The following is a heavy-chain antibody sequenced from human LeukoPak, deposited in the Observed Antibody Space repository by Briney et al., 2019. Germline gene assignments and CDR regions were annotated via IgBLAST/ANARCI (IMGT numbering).Heavy chain of an antibody. V-gene: IGHV3-33*03. J-gene: IGHJ4*02. D-gene: IGHD2-8*01. Sequence: PGGSLRLSCAASGFTFNHYGMHWVRQAPGTGLEWVAVIWYDGSKEYYADSVKDRFTISRDNSKNTVYLQMNSLRAEDTAVYYCAKDHPQSGLPPTNTGYFLSWGQGSLVTVSS. CDR1: GFTFNHYG. CDR2: IWYDGSKE. CDR3: AKDHPQSGLPPTNTGYFLS.